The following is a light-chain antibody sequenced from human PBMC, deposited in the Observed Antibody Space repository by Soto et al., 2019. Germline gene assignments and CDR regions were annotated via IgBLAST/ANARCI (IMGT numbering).Light chain of an antibody. CDR1: QSVSSN. CDR3: QQYNNWPPRGT. Sequence: EIVMTQSPATLSVSPGERATLSCRASQSVSSNLDWYQKIPGQAPRLLIYGASTRATGIPARFSGSGSGTDFTLTISSLQSEDFAVYYCQQYNNWPPRGTFGQGTKVEIK. V-gene: IGKV3-15*01. CDR2: GAS. J-gene: IGKJ1*01.